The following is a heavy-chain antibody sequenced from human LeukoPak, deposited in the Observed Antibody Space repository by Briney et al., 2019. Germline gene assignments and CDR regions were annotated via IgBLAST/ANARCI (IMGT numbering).Heavy chain of an antibody. CDR3: ARVGGGNYYYFDY. J-gene: IGHJ4*02. D-gene: IGHD1-26*01. Sequence: GASGKVSCKASGYTFTTYRISWVRQAPGQGLEWMGWISAYNDDAHYAQKLQGRVTMTTDTSTNTAYMELRSLRSGDTAVYYCARVGGGNYYYFDYWGQGTLVTVSS. CDR1: GYTFTTYR. CDR2: ISAYNDDA. V-gene: IGHV1-18*01.